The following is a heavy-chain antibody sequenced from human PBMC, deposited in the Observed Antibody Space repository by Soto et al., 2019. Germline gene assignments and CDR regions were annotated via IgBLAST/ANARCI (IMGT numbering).Heavy chain of an antibody. Sequence: SVKVSCKASGGTFSSYSISWVRQAPGQGLEWMGGIIPIFGTANYAQKFQGRVTITADESTSTAYMELSSLRSEDTAVYYCARVFGGGSYFDYWGQGTLVTVSS. CDR3: ARVFGGGSYFDY. D-gene: IGHD1-26*01. J-gene: IGHJ4*02. V-gene: IGHV1-69*13. CDR2: IIPIFGTA. CDR1: GGTFSSYS.